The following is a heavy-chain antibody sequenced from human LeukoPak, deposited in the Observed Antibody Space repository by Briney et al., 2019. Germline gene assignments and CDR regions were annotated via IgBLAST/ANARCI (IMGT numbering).Heavy chain of an antibody. CDR3: VGWVGH. CDR1: GFTVSSNF. V-gene: IGHV3-53*01. CDR2: IYSGGNT. Sequence: GGSLRLSCAASGFTVSSNFMSWVRQAPGKGLEWVSIIYSGGNTYYADSVKGRFTISRDNSKNTLYLQMNSLRAEDTAVFYCVGWVGHWGQGTLVTVSS. J-gene: IGHJ4*02. D-gene: IGHD3-10*01.